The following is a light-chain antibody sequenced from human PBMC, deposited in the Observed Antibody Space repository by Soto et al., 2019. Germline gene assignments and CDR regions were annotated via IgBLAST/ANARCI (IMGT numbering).Light chain of an antibody. V-gene: IGKV3-15*01. Sequence: EMVMTQSPGTLSVSPGERATLSCRASQSIRNNLSWFQQKPGQAPRLLIYDASTRATGIPARFSGSGFGTEFTLTISSLQSEDFAVYYCQHNNNWPPVFTFGPGTKVEIK. CDR2: DAS. J-gene: IGKJ2*01. CDR3: QHNNNWPPVFT. CDR1: QSIRNN.